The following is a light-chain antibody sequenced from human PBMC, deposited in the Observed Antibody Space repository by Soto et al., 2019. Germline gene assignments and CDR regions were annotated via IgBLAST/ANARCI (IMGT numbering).Light chain of an antibody. CDR2: RAS. Sequence: IVMTQSPATLSVSLGERATLACRASQSINSNLAWYQQKPGQARRLLIFRASIRAAGFPARFSGSGSGTEFNITISSLQSEASAVYYCQQYNNWPRATFGGGTKVDIK. V-gene: IGKV3-15*01. CDR1: QSINSN. CDR3: QQYNNWPRAT. J-gene: IGKJ4*01.